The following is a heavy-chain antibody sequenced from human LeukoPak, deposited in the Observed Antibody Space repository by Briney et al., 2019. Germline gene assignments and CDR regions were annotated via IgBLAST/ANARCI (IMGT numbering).Heavy chain of an antibody. J-gene: IGHJ4*02. V-gene: IGHV3-23*01. CDR3: ARGMYYYGSGSSFDN. CDR1: GFTFTSYA. D-gene: IGHD3-10*01. CDR2: ISGSGDNT. Sequence: SGGSLRLSCAASGFTFTSYAMTWVRQAPGKGMEWVSSISGSGDNTFYADSVKGRFTISRDNSKNTLYLQMNSLRAEDTAVYYCARGMYYYGSGSSFDNWGQGTLVTVSS.